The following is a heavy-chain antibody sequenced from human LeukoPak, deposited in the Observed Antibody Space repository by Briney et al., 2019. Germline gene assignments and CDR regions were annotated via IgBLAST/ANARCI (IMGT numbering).Heavy chain of an antibody. CDR1: GFTFNNYA. D-gene: IGHD1-26*01. CDR3: AKCGSSRVFPGKY. V-gene: IGHV3-23*01. J-gene: IGHJ4*02. Sequence: GGSLRLSCAGSGFTFNNYAMNWVRQAPGRGLEWVSVISGSGDTTYYADSVKGRFTISRDNSKNTLYLQTNSLRAEDTAVYYCAKCGSSRVFPGKYWGQGALVTVSS. CDR2: ISGSGDTT.